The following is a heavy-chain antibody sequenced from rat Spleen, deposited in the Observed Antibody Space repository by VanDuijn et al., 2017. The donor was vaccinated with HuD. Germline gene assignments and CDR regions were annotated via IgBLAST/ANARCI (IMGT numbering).Heavy chain of an antibody. CDR2: LSSEGRST. J-gene: IGHJ2*01. CDR1: GFTFRDYY. CDR3: ATEDYYSSRDY. V-gene: IGHV5-20*01. Sequence: EVQLVESGGGLVQPGRSLKLSCTASGFTFRDYYLAWVRQAPKKGLEWVASLSSEGRSTYYRDSVKGRFIISRDKAKSTLYLQMDSLRSEDTATYYCATEDYYSSRDYWGQGVMVTVSS. D-gene: IGHD1-2*01.